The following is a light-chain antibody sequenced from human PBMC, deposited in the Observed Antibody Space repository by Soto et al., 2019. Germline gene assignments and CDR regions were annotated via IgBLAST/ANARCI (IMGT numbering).Light chain of an antibody. CDR3: SSYTSSSTLPYV. CDR2: EVS. Sequence: QSALTQPASVSGSPGQSITISCTGTSSDVGGYNYVSWYQQHPGKAPKLMIYEVSNRPSGVSNRCSGSKSGNTASLTISGLQAEDEADYHCSSYTSSSTLPYVFGTGTKVTVL. J-gene: IGLJ1*01. V-gene: IGLV2-14*01. CDR1: SSDVGGYNY.